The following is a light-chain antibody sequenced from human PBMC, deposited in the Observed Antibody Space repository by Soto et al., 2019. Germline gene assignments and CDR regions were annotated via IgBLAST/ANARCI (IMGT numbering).Light chain of an antibody. Sequence: NFMLTQPHSVSESPGKTVTISCTRSSGSIASNYVQWYQQRPGSAPTIVICDNNLRPSAVPDRFSGSIDSSSNSASLTISGLKTEDEADYDCQSYDSSTLWVFGGGTKLTVL. V-gene: IGLV6-57*03. CDR2: DNN. CDR3: QSYDSSTLWV. CDR1: SGSIASNY. J-gene: IGLJ3*02.